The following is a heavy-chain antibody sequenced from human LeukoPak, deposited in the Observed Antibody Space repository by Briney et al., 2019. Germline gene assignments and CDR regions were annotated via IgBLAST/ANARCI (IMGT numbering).Heavy chain of an antibody. CDR2: ISYDGSNK. CDR1: GFTFSSYG. CDR3: AKSLYSSSCDY. D-gene: IGHD6-13*01. J-gene: IGHJ4*02. V-gene: IGHV3-30*18. Sequence: GGSLRLSCAASGFTFSSYGMHWGRQAPGKGREGVAVISYDGSNKYYADSVKGRFTISRDNSKNTLYLQMNSLRAEDTAVYYCAKSLYSSSCDYWGQGTLVTVSS.